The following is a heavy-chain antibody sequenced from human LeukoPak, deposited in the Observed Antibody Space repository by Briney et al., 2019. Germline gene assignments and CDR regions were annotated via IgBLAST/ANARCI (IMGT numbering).Heavy chain of an antibody. CDR1: GTSISSGGYY. CDR2: IYHTGST. CDR3: ARVIGPGSSIDY. J-gene: IGHJ4*02. D-gene: IGHD3-10*01. Sequence: SQTVSLTCTVSGTSISSGGYYWSWIRQHPGKGLECIAYIYHTGSTCYNPSLKSRVIISVDTSQNQFSLTLSSVTAADTAAYYCARVIGPGSSIDYWGQGTQVTVSS. V-gene: IGHV4-31*03.